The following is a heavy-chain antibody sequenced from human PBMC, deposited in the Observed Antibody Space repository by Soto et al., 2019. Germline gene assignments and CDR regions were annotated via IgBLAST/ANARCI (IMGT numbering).Heavy chain of an antibody. J-gene: IGHJ4*02. Sequence: GGSLRLSCAASGFSFGSYAMHWVRQAPGKGLEWVALISYDGSDKDYADSVKGRFTISRDNSRNTLFLQMNSLRAEDTAVYYCARALDFWSAYFDYWGQGSLVTVSS. CDR1: GFSFGSYA. CDR3: ARALDFWSAYFDY. D-gene: IGHD3-3*01. CDR2: ISYDGSDK. V-gene: IGHV3-30-3*01.